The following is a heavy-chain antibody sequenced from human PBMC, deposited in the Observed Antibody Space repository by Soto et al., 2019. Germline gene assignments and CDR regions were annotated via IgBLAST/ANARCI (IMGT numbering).Heavy chain of an antibody. CDR3: ARSYDFWSGYFSVARVDYYYGMDV. CDR2: IIPIFGTA. Sequence: QVQLGQSGAEVKKPGSSVKVSCKASGGTFSSYAISWVRQAPGQGLEWMGGIIPIFGTANYAQKFQGRVTITADESTSTAYMELSSLRSEDTAVYYCARSYDFWSGYFSVARVDYYYGMDVWGQGTTVTVSS. D-gene: IGHD3-3*01. V-gene: IGHV1-69*01. J-gene: IGHJ6*02. CDR1: GGTFSSYA.